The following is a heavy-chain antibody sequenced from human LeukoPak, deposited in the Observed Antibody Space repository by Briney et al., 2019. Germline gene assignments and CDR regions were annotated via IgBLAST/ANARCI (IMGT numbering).Heavy chain of an antibody. J-gene: IGHJ4*02. CDR2: LHYEGGKT. D-gene: IGHD3-22*01. Sequence: QPGGSLRLSCEATGFTFTNYGMHWVRQAPGKGLEWVAFLHYEGGKTYYTESVRGRFSISRDNSKNTVYLQMNSLRAEDTAVYYCARDSDPYYYDSSGYYIDYWGQGTLVTVSS. CDR3: ARDSDPYYYDSSGYYIDY. V-gene: IGHV3-30*02. CDR1: GFTFTNYG.